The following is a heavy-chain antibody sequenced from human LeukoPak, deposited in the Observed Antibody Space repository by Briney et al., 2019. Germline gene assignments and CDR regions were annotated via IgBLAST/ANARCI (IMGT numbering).Heavy chain of an antibody. D-gene: IGHD3-22*01. J-gene: IGHJ4*02. CDR1: GFTFSSYW. V-gene: IGHV3-7*01. CDR2: IKQDGSEK. Sequence: PGGSLRLSCAASGFTFSSYWMSWVRQAPGKGLEWVANIKQDGSEKYYVDSVKGRFTISRDNAKNSLYLQMNSLRAEDTAVYYCARSRLFDYYDSSGYLDYWGQGTPVTVSS. CDR3: ARSRLFDYYDSSGYLDY.